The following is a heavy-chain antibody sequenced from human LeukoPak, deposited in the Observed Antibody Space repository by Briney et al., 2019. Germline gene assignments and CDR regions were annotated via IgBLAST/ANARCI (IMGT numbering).Heavy chain of an antibody. CDR1: GFTVSSNC. D-gene: IGHD3-10*01. CDR3: ARAVTMVRGVISYFDY. J-gene: IGHJ4*02. Sequence: GGSLRLSCAASGFTVSSNCMSWVRQAPGKGLEWVSVIYSGGSTYYADSVKGRFTISRDNSKNTLYLQMNSLRAEDTAVYYCARAVTMVRGVISYFDYWGQGTLVTVSS. CDR2: IYSGGST. V-gene: IGHV3-53*01.